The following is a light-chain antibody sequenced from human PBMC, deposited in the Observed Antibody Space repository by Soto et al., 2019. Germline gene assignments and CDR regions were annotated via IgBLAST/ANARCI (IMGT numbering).Light chain of an antibody. CDR3: QLAYIVPFT. V-gene: IGKV1D-12*01. J-gene: IGKJ4*01. Sequence: DIQMTQSPSSVCASVGDRVTITCRAIQGINSWLAWYQQKPGKAPKLLISAASSLQSGVPSRFSGSGSGTDFTLTISSLQPEDFATYYCQLAYIVPFTFGGGTKVEIK. CDR2: AAS. CDR1: QGINSW.